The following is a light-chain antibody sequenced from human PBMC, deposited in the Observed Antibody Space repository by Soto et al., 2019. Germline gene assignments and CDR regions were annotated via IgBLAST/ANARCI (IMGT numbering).Light chain of an antibody. CDR1: QSVSSSY. CDR2: GAS. J-gene: IGKJ1*01. V-gene: IGKV3-20*01. Sequence: EIVLTQSPATLSLSPGEGATLSCRASQSVSSSYLAWYQQKPGQAPRLLIYGASTRATGIPDRFSGSGSGTDFTLTITRLEPEDFAVYYCQHYGSSPGAFGQGTKVEIK. CDR3: QHYGSSPGA.